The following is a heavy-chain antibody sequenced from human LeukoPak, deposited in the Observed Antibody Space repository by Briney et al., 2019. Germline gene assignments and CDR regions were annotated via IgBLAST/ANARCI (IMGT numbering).Heavy chain of an antibody. CDR3: ARIPRGYCSGGSCRNYYFDY. CDR2: INPSGGST. Sequence: ASVKVSCKASGYTFTSYYMHWVRQAPGQGLEWMGIINPSGGSTSYAQKFQGRVTMTRDMSTSTVYMELSSLRSEDTAVYYCARIPRGYCSGGSCRNYYFDYWGQGTLVTVSS. D-gene: IGHD2-15*01. CDR1: GYTFTSYY. J-gene: IGHJ4*02. V-gene: IGHV1-46*01.